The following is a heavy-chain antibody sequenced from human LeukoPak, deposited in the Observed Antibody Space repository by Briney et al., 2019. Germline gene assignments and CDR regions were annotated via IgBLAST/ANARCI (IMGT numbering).Heavy chain of an antibody. Sequence: GGSLRLSCAASGFTFSSYAMHWVRQAPGKGLEWVAVISYDGSNKYYADSVKGRFTISRDNSKNTLYLQMNSLRAEDTAVYYCARDALRDYYGSGSSPIPFDYWGQGTLVTVSS. V-gene: IGHV3-30*04. J-gene: IGHJ4*02. D-gene: IGHD3-10*01. CDR3: ARDALRDYYGSGSSPIPFDY. CDR2: ISYDGSNK. CDR1: GFTFSSYA.